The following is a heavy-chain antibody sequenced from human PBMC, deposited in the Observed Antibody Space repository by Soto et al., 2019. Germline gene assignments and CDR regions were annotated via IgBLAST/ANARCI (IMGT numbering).Heavy chain of an antibody. V-gene: IGHV3-48*03. Sequence: GVTLRLSCSACGCPFSSYEMNWVRQAPLQGKERVSYLSSSGSTIYYADSLKGRFTISSDTAKNSLNLHKNSLRDEDTAVYYCARDDYDFWSGNNCYFDLWGRGTLVTVSS. D-gene: IGHD3-3*01. CDR3: ARDDYDFWSGNNCYFDL. J-gene: IGHJ2*01. CDR2: LSSSGSTI. CDR1: GCPFSSYE.